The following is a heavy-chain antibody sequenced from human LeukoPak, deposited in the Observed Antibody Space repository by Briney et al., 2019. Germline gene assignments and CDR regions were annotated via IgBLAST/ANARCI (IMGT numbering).Heavy chain of an antibody. CDR2: INHSGST. Sequence: SSETLSLTCTVSGGSISSYYWSWIRQPPGKGLEWIGEINHSGSTNYNPSLKSRVTISVDTSKNQFSLKLSSVTAADTAVYYCARDHYDSSGHLRGADAFDIWGQGTMVTVSS. CDR1: GGSISSYY. CDR3: ARDHYDSSGHLRGADAFDI. V-gene: IGHV4-34*01. D-gene: IGHD3-22*01. J-gene: IGHJ3*02.